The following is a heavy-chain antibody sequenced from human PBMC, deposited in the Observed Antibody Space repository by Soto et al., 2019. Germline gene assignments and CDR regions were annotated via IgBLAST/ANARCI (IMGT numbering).Heavy chain of an antibody. V-gene: IGHV4-31*03. J-gene: IGHJ3*02. Sequence: SETLSLTCTVSGGSISSGGYYWSWIRQHPGKGLEWIGYIYYSGSTYYNPSLKSRVTISVDTSKNQFSLKLSSVTAADTAVYYCAREKSPFLLGGQKTNAFDIWGQGTMVTVSS. CDR1: GGSISSGGYY. CDR2: IYYSGST. CDR3: AREKSPFLLGGQKTNAFDI.